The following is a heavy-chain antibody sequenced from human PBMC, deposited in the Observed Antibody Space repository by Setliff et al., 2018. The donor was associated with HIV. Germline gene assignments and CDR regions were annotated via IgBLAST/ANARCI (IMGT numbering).Heavy chain of an antibody. Sequence: SLRLSCAASGFTVSERYMSWIRQAPGKGLEWISYISSSSSSYTNYADSVRGRFTISRDSAKNSLYLQMDSLRAEDTAVYYCARLGAVAVRSAFDYWGQGTLVTVSS. J-gene: IGHJ4*02. CDR1: GFTVSERY. D-gene: IGHD6-19*01. V-gene: IGHV3-11*06. CDR2: ISSSSSSYT. CDR3: ARLGAVAVRSAFDY.